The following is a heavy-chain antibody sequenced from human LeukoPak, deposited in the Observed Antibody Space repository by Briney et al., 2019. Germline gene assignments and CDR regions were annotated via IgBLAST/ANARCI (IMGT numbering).Heavy chain of an antibody. J-gene: IGHJ6*03. D-gene: IGHD1-26*01. CDR1: GYTFTGYY. Sequence: ASVKVSCKASGYTFTGYYMQWVRQTPGQGLEWMGWIKPNSGGTNYAQKFQGRVTMTRDTSISTVYMELSGLRSDDTAVYYCARGVGNYYYYMDVWGKGTTVTVSS. V-gene: IGHV1-2*02. CDR2: IKPNSGGT. CDR3: ARGVGNYYYYMDV.